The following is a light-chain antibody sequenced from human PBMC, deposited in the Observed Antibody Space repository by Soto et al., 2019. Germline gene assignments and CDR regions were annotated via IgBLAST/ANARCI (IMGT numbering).Light chain of an antibody. CDR1: SSDVGGYNY. CDR2: DVS. V-gene: IGLV2-11*01. Sequence: QSALTQPRSVSGSPGQSVTISCTGTSSDVGGYNYVSWYQQHPGKAPKLIIYDVSKRPSGVPDRFSGSKSGNTASLTISGLQAEDEADYYCCSYADSSTFVFGTGTKVTVL. CDR3: CSYADSSTFV. J-gene: IGLJ1*01.